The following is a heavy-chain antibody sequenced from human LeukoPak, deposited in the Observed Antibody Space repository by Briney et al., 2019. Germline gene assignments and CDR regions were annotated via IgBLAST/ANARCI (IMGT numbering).Heavy chain of an antibody. D-gene: IGHD3-22*01. V-gene: IGHV3-48*03. Sequence: GGSLRLSCAASGFTFSSYEMNWVRQAPGKWLEWVSYISGSGYTIYYADSVKGRFTISRDNAKNSLYVQMNSLRAEDTAVYYCARSLRRYYYDSSGYYGNFDYWGQGTLVTVSS. CDR2: ISGSGYTI. CDR3: ARSLRRYYYDSSGYYGNFDY. J-gene: IGHJ4*02. CDR1: GFTFSSYE.